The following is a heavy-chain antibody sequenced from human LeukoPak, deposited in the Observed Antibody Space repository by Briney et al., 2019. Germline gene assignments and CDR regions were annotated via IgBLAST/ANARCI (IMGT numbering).Heavy chain of an antibody. CDR3: ARSRRTMVRGVMRGWFDP. CDR2: IFYSGST. D-gene: IGHD3-10*01. CDR1: GGSISTSNYY. V-gene: IGHV4-39*07. Sequence: PSETLSLTCTVSGGSISTSNYYWGWIRQPPGKGLEWIGNIFYSGSTYYSPSLRSRVTISVDTSKNQFSLKLSSVTAADTAVYYCARSRRTMVRGVMRGWFDPWGQGTLDTVSS. J-gene: IGHJ5*02.